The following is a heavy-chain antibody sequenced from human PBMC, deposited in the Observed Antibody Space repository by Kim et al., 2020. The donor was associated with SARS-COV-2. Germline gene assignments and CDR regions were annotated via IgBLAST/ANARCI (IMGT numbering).Heavy chain of an antibody. CDR3: ARHPRGFVVPAAIFGNWFDP. CDR2: IYYSGST. J-gene: IGHJ5*02. D-gene: IGHD2-2*01. V-gene: IGHV4-39*01. Sequence: SETLSLTCTVSGGSISSSSYYWGWIRQPPGKGLEWIGSIYYSGSTYYNQSLKSRVTISVDTSKNQFSLKLSSVTAADTAVYYCARHPRGFVVPAAIFGNWFDPWGQGTLVTVSS. CDR1: GGSISSSSYY.